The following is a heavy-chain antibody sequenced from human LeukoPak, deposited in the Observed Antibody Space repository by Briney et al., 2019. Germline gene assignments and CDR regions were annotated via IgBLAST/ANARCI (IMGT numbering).Heavy chain of an antibody. Sequence: ASVKVSCKASGYTFTSYAMHWVRQAPGQRLEWMGWINAGNSNTKYSQKFQGRVTITRDTSASTAYMELSSLRSEDTAVYYCAREGIAAARFDPWGQGTLVTVSS. J-gene: IGHJ5*02. V-gene: IGHV1-3*01. D-gene: IGHD6-13*01. CDR1: GYTFTSYA. CDR3: AREGIAAARFDP. CDR2: INAGNSNT.